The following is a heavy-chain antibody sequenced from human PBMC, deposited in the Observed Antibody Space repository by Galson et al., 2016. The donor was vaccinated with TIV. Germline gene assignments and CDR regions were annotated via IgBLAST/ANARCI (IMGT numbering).Heavy chain of an antibody. CDR2: IYYNGNT. D-gene: IGHD2/OR15-2a*01. J-gene: IGHJ1*01. V-gene: IGHV4-39*01. Sequence: ETLSLTCTVSGGSISNSDYYWGWVRQPPGKGLEWIANIYYNGNTYYNPSLKTRVSISVDTSKNQFSVRLNSVTATDTAVYFCSRLFYGEYFQYWGQGALVTVSS. CDR3: SRLFYGEYFQY. CDR1: GGSISNSDYY.